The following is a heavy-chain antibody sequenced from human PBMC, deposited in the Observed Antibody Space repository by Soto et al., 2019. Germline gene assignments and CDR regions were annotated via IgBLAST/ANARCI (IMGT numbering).Heavy chain of an antibody. CDR1: GYTFTSYY. Sequence: QVQLVQSGAEVKKPGASVKVSCKASGYTFTSYYMHWVRQAPGQGLEWMGIINPSGGSTSYAQKCQGRVTMTRDTSTSTVYMELSSLRSEDTAVYYCALGHGPRTTWGYWGQGTLVTVSS. D-gene: IGHD4-4*01. CDR3: ALGHGPRTTWGY. J-gene: IGHJ4*02. CDR2: INPSGGST. V-gene: IGHV1-46*01.